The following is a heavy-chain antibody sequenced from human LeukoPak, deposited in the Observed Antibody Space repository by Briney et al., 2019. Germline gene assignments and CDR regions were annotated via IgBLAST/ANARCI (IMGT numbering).Heavy chain of an antibody. V-gene: IGHV3-11*03. CDR2: ISPTGSYT. J-gene: IGHJ4*02. D-gene: IGHD2-21*02. Sequence: GGSLRLSCEASGFMPSVYYRSWFRLAPGKGLEGIGYISPTGSYTTYADSVRGRFTISRDNAKNLLFLQMNDLRTEDTAVYYCARKLGGAQCGGDCFFDHWGQGTRVAVSS. CDR3: ARKLGGAQCGGDCFFDH. CDR1: GFMPSVYY.